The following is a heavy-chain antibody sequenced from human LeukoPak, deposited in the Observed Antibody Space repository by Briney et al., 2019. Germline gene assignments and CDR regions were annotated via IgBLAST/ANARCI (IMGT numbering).Heavy chain of an antibody. CDR1: GYIFTSQW. CDR3: ARPGSSSGWYYFDF. CDR2: ISPGDSDT. J-gene: IGHJ4*02. V-gene: IGHV5-51*01. Sequence: GESLKISCKGSGYIFTSQWIGWVRQMPGKGLEWMGIISPGDSDTRYSPSFQGQVTISADKSISTAYLQWSSLKASDTAMYYCARPGSSSGWYYFDFWGQGTLVTVSS. D-gene: IGHD6-19*01.